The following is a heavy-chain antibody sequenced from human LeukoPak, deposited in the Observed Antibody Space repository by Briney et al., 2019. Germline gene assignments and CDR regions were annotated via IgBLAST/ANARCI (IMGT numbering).Heavy chain of an antibody. CDR2: ISAYNGNT. CDR3: AREQWLVPFDY. D-gene: IGHD6-19*01. V-gene: IGHV1-18*01. J-gene: IGHJ4*02. CDR1: GYTCTSYG. Sequence: GASVKVSCKASGYTCTSYGISWVRQAPGQGLEWMGWISAYNGNTNCAQKLQGRVTMTTDTSTSTAYMELRSLRSDDTAVYYCAREQWLVPFDYWGQGTLVTVPS.